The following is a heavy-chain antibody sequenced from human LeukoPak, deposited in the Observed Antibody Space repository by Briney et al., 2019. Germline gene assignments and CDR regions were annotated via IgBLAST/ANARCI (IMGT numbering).Heavy chain of an antibody. CDR3: ARVLRYFGRAAKVVGQGDAIAY. V-gene: IGHV1-2*02. D-gene: IGHD3-9*01. J-gene: IGHJ4*02. CDR2: INPNSGGT. Sequence: ASVKVSCKASGYTFTSYYMHWVRRAPGQGLEWMGWINPNSGGTNYAQKFQGRVTMTRDTSITTAYMELSSLRSDDTAVYYCARVLRYFGRAAKVVGQGDAIAYWGQGTLVTVSS. CDR1: GYTFTSYY.